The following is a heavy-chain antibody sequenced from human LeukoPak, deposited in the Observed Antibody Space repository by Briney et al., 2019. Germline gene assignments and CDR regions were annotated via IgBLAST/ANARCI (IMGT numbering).Heavy chain of an antibody. CDR2: IFVGSGNT. CDR3: AAEPDYGDYDFMDV. J-gene: IGHJ6*02. V-gene: IGHV1-58*02. Sequence: ASVTVSCKASGFTFTSSAMQWVRQARGQRLEWIGWIFVGSGNTNYAQKFQERVTITRDMSTSTAYMELSSLRSEDTAVYYCAAEPDYGDYDFMDVWGQGTTVTVSS. D-gene: IGHD4-17*01. CDR1: GFTFTSSA.